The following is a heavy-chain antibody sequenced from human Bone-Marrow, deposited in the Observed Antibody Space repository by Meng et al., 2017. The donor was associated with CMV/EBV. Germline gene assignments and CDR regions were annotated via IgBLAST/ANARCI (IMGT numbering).Heavy chain of an antibody. V-gene: IGHV3-30*02. Sequence: GESLKISCAASGFTFSSYAMHWVRQAPGKGLEWVAFIRYDGSNKYYADSVKGRFTISRDNSKNTLYLQMNSLRAEDTAVHYCAKWKPGDFVVPAAITGYYGMDVWGQGTTVTVSS. D-gene: IGHD2-2*01. J-gene: IGHJ6*02. CDR3: AKWKPGDFVVPAAITGYYGMDV. CDR1: GFTFSSYA. CDR2: IRYDGSNK.